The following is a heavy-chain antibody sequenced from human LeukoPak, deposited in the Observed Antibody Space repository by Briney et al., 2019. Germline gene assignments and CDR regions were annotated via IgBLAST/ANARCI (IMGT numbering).Heavy chain of an antibody. J-gene: IGHJ4*02. CDR3: ARGPYRDLDY. Sequence: SQTLSLTCTVSGGSIGSGGYYWSWIRQPPGKGLEWIGYIYHSGSTYYNPSLKSRVTISVDRSKNQFSLKLSSVTAADTAVYYCARGPYRDLDYWGQGTLVTVSS. CDR1: GGSIGSGGYY. D-gene: IGHD1-14*01. V-gene: IGHV4-30-2*01. CDR2: IYHSGST.